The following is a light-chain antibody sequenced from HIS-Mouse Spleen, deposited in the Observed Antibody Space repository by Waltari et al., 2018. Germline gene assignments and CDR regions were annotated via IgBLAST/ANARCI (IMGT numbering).Light chain of an antibody. CDR3: CSYAGSSTFEV. CDR1: SSDVGSYNL. J-gene: IGLJ2*01. V-gene: IGLV2-23*03. Sequence: QSALTQPASVSGSPGQSITISCTGTSSDVGSYNLVSWYQQHPGKAPKLMIYEGSKRPSGVSNRFSGCKSGKTASLTISGLQAEDEADYYCCSYAGSSTFEVFGGGTKLTVL. CDR2: EGS.